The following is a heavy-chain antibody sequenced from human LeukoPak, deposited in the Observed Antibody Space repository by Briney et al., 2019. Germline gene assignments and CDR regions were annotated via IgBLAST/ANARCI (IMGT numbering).Heavy chain of an antibody. D-gene: IGHD1-26*01. CDR2: IYHSGST. J-gene: IGHJ4*02. CDR3: ARKPEWELGSFDY. CDR1: GGSVSSTNW. Sequence: SETLSLTCTVSGGSVSSTNWWSWVRQPPGKGLEWIGEIYHSGSTNYSPSLKSRGTISVDKSKNQFSLKLSSVTAADTAVYYCARKPEWELGSFDYWGQGTLVTVSS. V-gene: IGHV4-4*02.